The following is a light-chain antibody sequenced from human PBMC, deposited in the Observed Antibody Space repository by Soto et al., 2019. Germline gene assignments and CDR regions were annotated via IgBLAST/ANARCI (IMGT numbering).Light chain of an antibody. V-gene: IGKV1-5*03. CDR2: GAS. CDR3: QQYNSYLYT. J-gene: IGKJ2*01. Sequence: DIQMTQSPSTLSASVGDRVTITCRASQSIGHWLAWYQQKPGKAPKVLIYGASSLESGVPSRFSGSGSGTEFTLTISSLQPDDFATYYCQQYNSYLYTFRQGTKLEIK. CDR1: QSIGHW.